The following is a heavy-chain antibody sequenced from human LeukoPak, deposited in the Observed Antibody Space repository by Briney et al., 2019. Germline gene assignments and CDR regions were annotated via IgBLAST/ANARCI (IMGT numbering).Heavy chain of an antibody. CDR1: GYTFTSYG. Sequence: GASVKLSCKASGYTFTSYGISWVRQAPGQGLEWMGWISAYNGNTSYATKYEGRVTMATDTSTSTVYMELRSLRSDDTAVYYCARDWGSGWDLDYWGQGTLVTVSS. CDR2: ISAYNGNT. V-gene: IGHV1-18*01. D-gene: IGHD6-19*01. CDR3: ARDWGSGWDLDY. J-gene: IGHJ4*02.